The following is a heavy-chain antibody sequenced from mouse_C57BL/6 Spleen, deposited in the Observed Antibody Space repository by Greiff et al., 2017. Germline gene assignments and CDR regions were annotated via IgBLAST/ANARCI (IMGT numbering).Heavy chain of an antibody. V-gene: IGHV1-18*01. D-gene: IGHD2-5*01. CDR2: INPNNGGT. CDR1: GYTFTDYN. CDR3: SRRRSSNYAWFAY. J-gene: IGHJ3*01. Sequence: VQLQQSGPELVKPGASVKIPCKASGYTFTDYNMDWVKQSHGKSLEWIGDINPNNGGTIYNQKFKGKATLTVDKSSSTAYMELRSLTSEDTAVYDCSRRRSSNYAWFAYWGQGTLVPVDA.